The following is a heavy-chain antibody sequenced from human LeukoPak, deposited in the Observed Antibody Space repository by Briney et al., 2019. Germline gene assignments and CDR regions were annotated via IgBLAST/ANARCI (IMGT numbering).Heavy chain of an antibody. D-gene: IGHD2-21*02. J-gene: IGHJ4*02. CDR2: INWNGGST. V-gene: IGHV3-20*04. CDR3: ARAQTYGDSRLLLDY. CDR1: GFTFWNYG. Sequence: PGGSLRLSCAASGFTFWNYGMSWVRQAPGKGLEWVSGINWNGGSTVYADSVEGRFTISRDNAKNSQYLQMNSLRVEDTALYYCARAQTYGDSRLLLDYWGQGTLVTVSS.